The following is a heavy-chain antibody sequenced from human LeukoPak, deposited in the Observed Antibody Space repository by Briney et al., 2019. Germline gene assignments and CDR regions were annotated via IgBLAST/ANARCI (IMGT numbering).Heavy chain of an antibody. Sequence: GESLKISCKGSGYSFTSYWIGWVRQMPGKGLEWMGIIYPGDSDTRYSPSFQGQVTISADKSISTAYLQWSSLKASDTAMYYCARRGIVEHPTHWYFDLWGRGTLVTVSS. CDR3: ARRGIVEHPTHWYFDL. CDR2: IYPGDSDT. J-gene: IGHJ2*01. CDR1: GYSFTSYW. D-gene: IGHD3-22*01. V-gene: IGHV5-51*01.